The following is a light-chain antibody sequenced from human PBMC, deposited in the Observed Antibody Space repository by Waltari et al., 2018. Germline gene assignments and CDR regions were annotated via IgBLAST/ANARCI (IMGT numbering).Light chain of an antibody. J-gene: IGLJ7*01. CDR2: DVV. Sequence: QSALTQPRSVSGSPGQSVTISCSGTSSDVGNYNFVSWYQQHPGNAPNMLIYDVVKRPSGVPDHFSGSKSGNTASLTISGLQTEDEADYYCCSYAGSYTFVFGGGTQLTVL. CDR3: CSYAGSYTFV. CDR1: SSDVGNYNF. V-gene: IGLV2-11*01.